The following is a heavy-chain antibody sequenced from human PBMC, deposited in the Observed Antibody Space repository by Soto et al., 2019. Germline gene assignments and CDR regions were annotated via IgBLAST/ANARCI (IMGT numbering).Heavy chain of an antibody. J-gene: IGHJ6*03. CDR2: ISGSGGST. CDR3: AKGDHGDYNYYYYYMDV. Sequence: EVQLLESGGGLVQPGGSLRLSCAASGFTFSSYAMSWVRQAPGKGLEWVSAISGSGGSTYYADSVKGRFNISSDNSKNTRDPQMNSLRADDTAVYYCAKGDHGDYNYYYYYMDVWGKGTTVTVSS. D-gene: IGHD4-17*01. CDR1: GFTFSSYA. V-gene: IGHV3-23*01.